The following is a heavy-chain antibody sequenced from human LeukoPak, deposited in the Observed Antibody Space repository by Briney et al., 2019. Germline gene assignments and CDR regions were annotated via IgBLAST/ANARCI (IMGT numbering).Heavy chain of an antibody. J-gene: IGHJ4*02. Sequence: GGSLRLSCAASGFTFSNYWMSWVRQAPGKGLEWVANIKPDVSEIYYVDSVKGRFTISRDNAKNYLYLQMHSLRAEDTAVYYCARSAGATRYGPDYWGQGTLVTVSS. D-gene: IGHD1-26*01. CDR3: ARSAGATRYGPDY. CDR2: IKPDVSEI. CDR1: GFTFSNYW. V-gene: IGHV3-7*01.